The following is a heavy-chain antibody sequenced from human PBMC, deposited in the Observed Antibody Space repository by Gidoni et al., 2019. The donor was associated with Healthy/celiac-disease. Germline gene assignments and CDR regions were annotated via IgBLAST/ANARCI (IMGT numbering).Heavy chain of an antibody. J-gene: IGHJ5*02. D-gene: IGHD3-10*01. CDR1: VGSISSGGYY. V-gene: IGHV4-31*03. Sequence: QVQLQESGPGLVKPSQTLSLTCTVSVGSISSGGYYWSWIRQHPGKGLEWIGYIYYSGSTYYNPSLKSRVTISVDTSKNQFSLKLSSVTAADTAVYYCARDLGVYYGSGNWFDPWGQGTLVTVSS. CDR2: IYYSGST. CDR3: ARDLGVYYGSGNWFDP.